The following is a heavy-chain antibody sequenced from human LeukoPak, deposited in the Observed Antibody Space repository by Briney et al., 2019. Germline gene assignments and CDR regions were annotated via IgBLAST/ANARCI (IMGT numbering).Heavy chain of an antibody. V-gene: IGHV3-7*05. CDR1: GFTFSDYW. D-gene: IGHD2-15*01. J-gene: IGHJ5*02. CDR2: IKQDGMGK. Sequence: GGCLRLSCAASGFTFSDYWMDWARQAPGKGLEWVANIKQDGMGKYFVDSVEGRFTISRDNDKNSLHLQMNSLRTEDTALYYCAKDEGSCIGATCYLNWFDPWGQETLVTVFS. CDR3: AKDEGSCIGATCYLNWFDP.